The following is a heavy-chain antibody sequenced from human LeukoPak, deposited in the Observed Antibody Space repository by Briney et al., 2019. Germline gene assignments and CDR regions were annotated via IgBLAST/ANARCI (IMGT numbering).Heavy chain of an antibody. D-gene: IGHD5-12*01. CDR3: ARATDGEI. CDR1: GFSFSSHW. V-gene: IGHV3-74*01. J-gene: IGHJ4*02. CDR2: IASDGSST. Sequence: AGGSLRLSCAASGFSFSSHWMHWVRQAPGKGLVWVSRIASDGSSTDYADSVKGRFTISRDNAKNTLYLQMNSLRAEDTAVYYCARATDGEIWGQGTLVTVSS.